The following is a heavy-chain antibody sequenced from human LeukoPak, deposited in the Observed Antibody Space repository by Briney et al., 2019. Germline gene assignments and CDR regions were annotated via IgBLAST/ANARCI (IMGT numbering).Heavy chain of an antibody. D-gene: IGHD3-3*01. J-gene: IGHJ4*02. CDR2: IKHDGSEK. CDR1: GSGFPFSNAW. V-gene: IGHV3-7*01. CDR3: ATDRGWRTSGYYLYYFEY. Sequence: GGSLRLSCAVSGSGFPFSNAWMSWVRQAPGKGLEWVASIKHDGSEKYYVDSVRGRFTISRDNTMNSLYLQMSSLRAEDTAVYYCATDRGWRTSGYYLYYFEYWGQGTLVTYSS.